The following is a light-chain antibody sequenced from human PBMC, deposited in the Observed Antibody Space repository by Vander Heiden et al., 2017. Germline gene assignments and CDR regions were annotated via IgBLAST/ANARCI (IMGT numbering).Light chain of an antibody. CDR1: QSLVHSNGNTY. CDR3: MQASQFPYT. V-gene: IGKV2-24*01. J-gene: IGKJ2*01. CDR2: RVS. Sequence: DIVMTQTPLASPVTFGQPASISCKSGQSLVHSNGNTYLSWLHQRPGQPPRLLIYRVSTRFSGVPDRISGSGAGTDFTLKISSVEAEDVGVYYCMQASQFPYTFGQGTKLEIK.